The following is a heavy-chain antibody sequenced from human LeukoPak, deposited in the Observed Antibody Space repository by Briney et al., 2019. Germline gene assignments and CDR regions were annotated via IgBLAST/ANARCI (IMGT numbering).Heavy chain of an antibody. V-gene: IGHV4-34*01. J-gene: IGHJ2*01. CDR3: AIMYFDR. Sequence: PSETLSLTRAVYGEPFSDYYWSWIRQPPGKGLEWVGEINRNGTTNYNPTLKSRVTISVDTYKNQFSLKQSSVTAADTAVYYCAIMYFDRGERGTLVTVS. CDR2: INRNGTT. CDR1: GEPFSDYY.